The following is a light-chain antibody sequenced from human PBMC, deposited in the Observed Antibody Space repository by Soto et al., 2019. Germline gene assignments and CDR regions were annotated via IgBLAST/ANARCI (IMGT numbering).Light chain of an antibody. CDR3: SSYTSSITYV. J-gene: IGLJ1*01. Sequence: QSALTQPASVSGSPGQSITISCTGTSGDVGGYNYVTWYQQHPGKAPKLMIYEVSNRPSGVSNRFSGSKSGNTASLTISGLQAEDEADYYCSSYTSSITYVFXTGTKVTVL. CDR2: EVS. CDR1: SGDVGGYNY. V-gene: IGLV2-14*01.